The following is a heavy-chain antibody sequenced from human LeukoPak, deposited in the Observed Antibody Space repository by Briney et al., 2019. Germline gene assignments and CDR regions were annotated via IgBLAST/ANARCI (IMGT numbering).Heavy chain of an antibody. D-gene: IGHD2-21*02. CDR3: ARVRHCGGDCYALDY. J-gene: IGHJ4*02. CDR2: INPNSGGT. V-gene: IGHV1-2*02. Sequence: ASVKVSCKASGYTFTGYYMHWVRQAPGQGLEWMGWINPNSGGTNYAQKFQGRVTMTRDTSISTAYMELSRLRSDDTAVYYCARVRHCGGDCYALDYWGQGTRVTVSS. CDR1: GYTFTGYY.